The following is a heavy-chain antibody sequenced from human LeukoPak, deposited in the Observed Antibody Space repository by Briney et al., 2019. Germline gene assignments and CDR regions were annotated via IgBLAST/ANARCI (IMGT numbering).Heavy chain of an antibody. D-gene: IGHD5-12*01. CDR2: INHSGST. J-gene: IGHJ4*02. V-gene: IGHV4-34*01. CDR3: ARGLVATSEY. CDR1: GGSFSGYY. Sequence: SETLSLTCAVYGGSFSGYYWSWIRQPPGKGLEWIGEINHSGSTNYNPSLKSRVTISVDTSKNQFSLKLSSVTAADTAVYYCARGLVATSEYWGQGTLVTVSS.